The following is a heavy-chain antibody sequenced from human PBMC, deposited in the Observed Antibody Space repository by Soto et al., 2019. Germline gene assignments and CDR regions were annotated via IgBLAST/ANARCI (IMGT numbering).Heavy chain of an antibody. V-gene: IGHV3-21*01. Sequence: PVGSLRLSCAASGFTFRSYAINWVRQAPGKGLEWVSSISSRSDIYYADSVKGRFTISRDNAKNSVSLQMNSLRAEDTAVYYCAREYTAWPLAYGLDVWGQGTTVTVSS. D-gene: IGHD2-2*02. CDR2: ISSRSDI. CDR1: GFTFRSYA. CDR3: AREYTAWPLAYGLDV. J-gene: IGHJ6*02.